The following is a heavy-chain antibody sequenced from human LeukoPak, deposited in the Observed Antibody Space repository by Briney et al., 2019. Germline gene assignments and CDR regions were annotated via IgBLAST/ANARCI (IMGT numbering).Heavy chain of an antibody. Sequence: GTSVKVSCKASGFTFHTSAMQWVRLARGQRLEWIGWIVLGSGNTVYSHKFHDRVIITRDMSTSTVYMELDSLGSEDTAVYYCAAQRGASLHDFWSTRLFDPWGQGTLVTVSS. CDR3: AAQRGASLHDFWSTRLFDP. CDR1: GFTFHTSA. D-gene: IGHD3-3*01. J-gene: IGHJ5*02. CDR2: IVLGSGNT. V-gene: IGHV1-58*02.